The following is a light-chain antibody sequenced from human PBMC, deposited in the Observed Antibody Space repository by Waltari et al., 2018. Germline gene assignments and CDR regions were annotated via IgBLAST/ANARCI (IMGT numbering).Light chain of an antibody. CDR3: SSRDSSGNHVL. CDR1: CLKTYF. CDR2: GKN. Sequence: SSGLTQDPAVSVALGQTVRITCQGDCLKTYFATWYQQKPGQAPLLVIYGKNNRPSGIPDRFSGSSSEDTTSLTITGAQAEDEAYYFCSSRDSSGNHVLFGGGTKLTVL. V-gene: IGLV3-19*01. J-gene: IGLJ3*02.